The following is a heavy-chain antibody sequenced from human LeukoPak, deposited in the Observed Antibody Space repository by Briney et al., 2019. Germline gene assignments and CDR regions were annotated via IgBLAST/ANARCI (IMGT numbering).Heavy chain of an antibody. CDR1: GYTFTSYG. CDR2: ISAYNGNT. D-gene: IGHD6-19*01. Sequence: GASVEVSCKASGYTFTSYGISWVRQAPGQGLEWMGWISAYNGNTNYAQKLQGRVTMTTDTSTSTAYMELRSLRSDDTAVYYCARDGRIAVAGSQDYFDYWGQGTLVTVYS. V-gene: IGHV1-18*01. J-gene: IGHJ4*02. CDR3: ARDGRIAVAGSQDYFDY.